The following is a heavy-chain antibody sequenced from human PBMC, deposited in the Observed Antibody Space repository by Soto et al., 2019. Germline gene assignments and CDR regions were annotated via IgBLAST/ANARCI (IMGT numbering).Heavy chain of an antibody. J-gene: IGHJ4*02. Sequence: PVGSLRLSCASSGFTCSSYSMNWVRQAPGRGLEWVSYISSGSSTIYYADSVKGRFTISRDNAKNSLYLQMNSLRDEDTAVYYCATLYYDSGGNDYWGRGTLVTVSS. CDR3: ATLYYDSGGNDY. CDR1: GFTCSSYS. CDR2: ISSGSSTI. V-gene: IGHV3-48*02. D-gene: IGHD3-22*01.